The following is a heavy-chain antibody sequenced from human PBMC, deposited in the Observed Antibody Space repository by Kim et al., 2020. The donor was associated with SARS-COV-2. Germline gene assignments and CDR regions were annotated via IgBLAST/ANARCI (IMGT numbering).Heavy chain of an antibody. V-gene: IGHV6-1*01. CDR3: ARAVEQQLDTDWYFDL. D-gene: IGHD6-13*01. CDR2: TYYRSKWYN. J-gene: IGHJ2*01. CDR1: GDSVSSNSAA. Sequence: SQTLSLTCAISGDSVSSNSAAWNWIRQSPSRGLEWLGRTYYRSKWYNDYAVSVKSRITINPDTSKNQFSLQLNSVTPEDTAVYYCARAVEQQLDTDWYFDLWRRGTLVTVSS.